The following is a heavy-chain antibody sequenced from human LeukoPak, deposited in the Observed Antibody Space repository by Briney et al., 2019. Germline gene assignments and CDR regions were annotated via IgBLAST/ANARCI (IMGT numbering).Heavy chain of an antibody. J-gene: IGHJ4*02. CDR2: INPNSGGT. V-gene: IGHV1-2*06. Sequence: ASVKVSCKASGYTFTGYYMHWVRQAPGQGLEWVGRINPNSGGTNYAQKFQGRVTMTRDTSISTAYMELSRLRSDDTAVYYCARDPPNSRFDYWGQGTLVTVSS. D-gene: IGHD6-13*01. CDR1: GYTFTGYY. CDR3: ARDPPNSRFDY.